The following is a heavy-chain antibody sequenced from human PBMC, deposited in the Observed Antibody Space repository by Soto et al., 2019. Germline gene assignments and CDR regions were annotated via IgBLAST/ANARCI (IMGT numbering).Heavy chain of an antibody. D-gene: IGHD3-22*01. CDR2: ISGSGGST. CDR1: GFTFSSYA. Sequence: GGSLRLSCAASGFTFSSYAMSWVRQAPGKGLEWVSAISGSGGSTYYADSVKGRFTISRDNSKNTLYLQMNSLRAEDTAVYYCAKDPTSPVYSYDSTDYWGQGTLVTASS. J-gene: IGHJ4*02. CDR3: AKDPTSPVYSYDSTDY. V-gene: IGHV3-23*01.